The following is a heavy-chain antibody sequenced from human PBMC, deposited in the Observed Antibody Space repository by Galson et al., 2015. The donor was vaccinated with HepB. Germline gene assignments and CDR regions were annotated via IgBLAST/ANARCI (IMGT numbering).Heavy chain of an antibody. CDR1: GDSISYNY. Sequence: SETLSLTCTVFGDSISYNYWSWIRQPPGKGLEWIGYIHHSGPTNYNPSLKSRVTISIDTSKNHFPLRLTSVTAADTAVYFCASGSFGVFDYWGQGILVTVSS. V-gene: IGHV4-59*01. J-gene: IGHJ4*02. CDR3: ASGSFGVFDY. CDR2: IHHSGPT. D-gene: IGHD1-14*01.